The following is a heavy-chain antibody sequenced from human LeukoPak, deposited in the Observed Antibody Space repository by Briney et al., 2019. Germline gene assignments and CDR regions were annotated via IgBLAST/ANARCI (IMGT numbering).Heavy chain of an antibody. CDR1: GGTFSSYA. CDR3: ARGDRVLRFLEWANNHYYYYMDV. V-gene: IGHV1-69*13. CDR2: IIPIFGTA. J-gene: IGHJ6*03. D-gene: IGHD3-3*01. Sequence: ASVKVSCKASGGTFSSYAISCVRQAPGQGVEWMGGIIPIFGTANYAQKFQGRVTITADESTSTAYMELSSLRSEDTAVYYCARGDRVLRFLEWANNHYYYYMDVWGKGTTVTVSS.